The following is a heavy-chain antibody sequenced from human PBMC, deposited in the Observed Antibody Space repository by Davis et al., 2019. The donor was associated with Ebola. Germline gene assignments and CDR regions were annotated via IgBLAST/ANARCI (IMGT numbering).Heavy chain of an antibody. V-gene: IGHV3-53*01. J-gene: IGHJ6*02. Sequence: PGGSLRLSCAAFGFTVSSNYMSWVRQAPGKGLEWVSVIYSGGSTYYADSVKGRFTISRDNSKNTLYLQMNSLRAEDTAVYYCAGDKMDFWSGFRKGMDVWGQGTTVTVSS. CDR3: AGDKMDFWSGFRKGMDV. CDR2: IYSGGST. D-gene: IGHD3-3*01. CDR1: GFTVSSNY.